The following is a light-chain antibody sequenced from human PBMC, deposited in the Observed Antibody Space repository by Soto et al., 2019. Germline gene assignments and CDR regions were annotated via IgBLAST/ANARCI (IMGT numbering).Light chain of an antibody. J-gene: IGLJ1*01. Sequence: QSALTQPASVSESHRQSITISCRGTSSDIGRYDHVAWYQQFPGKSPKLIIYAVSDRPSGVSDRFSGSKSGISASLTISGVQTVDEADYFCISFTARPSYLFGTGTKVTVL. CDR2: AVS. CDR3: ISFTARPSYL. V-gene: IGLV2-14*03. CDR1: SSDIGRYDH.